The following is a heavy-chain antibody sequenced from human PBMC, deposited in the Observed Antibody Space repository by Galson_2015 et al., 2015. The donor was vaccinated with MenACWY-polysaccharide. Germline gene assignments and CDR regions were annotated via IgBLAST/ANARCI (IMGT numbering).Heavy chain of an antibody. V-gene: IGHV7-4-1*02. CDR3: ARGTDHPGVDY. J-gene: IGHJ4*02. CDR2: INTKTRNP. CDR1: GYTFSNYF. D-gene: IGHD1-14*01. Sequence: SVKVSCKASGYTFSNYFINWVRQAPGQGLEWMGNINTKTRNPTYAQGFTGRFVFSLDTSISTAYLQISSLKAEDTAVFYCARGTDHPGVDYWGQGTLVTVSS.